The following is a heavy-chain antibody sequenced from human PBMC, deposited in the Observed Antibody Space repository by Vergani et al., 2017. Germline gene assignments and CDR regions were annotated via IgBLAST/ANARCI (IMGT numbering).Heavy chain of an antibody. CDR1: GFTVSSYS. CDR2: ISSSSSYI. Sequence: EVQLVESGGGLVQPGGSLRLSCAASGFTVSSYSMNWVRQAPGKGLEWVSSISSSSSYIYYADSVKGRFTISRDNAKNSLYLQMNSLRAEDTAVYYCARDLDSSSWLTDYWGQGTLVTVSS. V-gene: IGHV3-21*01. D-gene: IGHD6-13*01. CDR3: ARDLDSSSWLTDY. J-gene: IGHJ4*02.